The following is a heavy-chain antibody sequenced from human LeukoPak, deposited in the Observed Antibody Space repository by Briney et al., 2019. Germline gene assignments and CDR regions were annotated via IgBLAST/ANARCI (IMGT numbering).Heavy chain of an antibody. D-gene: IGHD4-23*01. J-gene: IGHJ4*02. CDR3: ARMRWRRFDY. V-gene: IGHV4-38-2*02. CDR1: GYSISSSYY. Sequence: SETLSLTCTVSGYSISSSYYWGWIRQPPGKGLEWIGSIYYSGSTYYNPSLKSRVTISVDTSKNQFSLKLSSVTAADTAVYYCARMRWRRFDYWGQGTLVTVSS. CDR2: IYYSGST.